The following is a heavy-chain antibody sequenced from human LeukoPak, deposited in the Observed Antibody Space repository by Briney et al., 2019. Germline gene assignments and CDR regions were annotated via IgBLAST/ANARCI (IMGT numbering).Heavy chain of an antibody. CDR2: ISGSGDST. V-gene: IGHV3-23*01. J-gene: IGHJ6*03. Sequence: GGSLRLSCAASGFIFSSFAMNWVRQAPGKGLEWVSIISGSGDSTYYTDSVRGRFIISRDNSRNTLYLQMNSLRAEDTAIYYCVKNGDRGAYCSGGSCYPYYYYYMDVWGKGTTVTISS. D-gene: IGHD2-15*01. CDR3: VKNGDRGAYCSGGSCYPYYYYYMDV. CDR1: GFIFSSFA.